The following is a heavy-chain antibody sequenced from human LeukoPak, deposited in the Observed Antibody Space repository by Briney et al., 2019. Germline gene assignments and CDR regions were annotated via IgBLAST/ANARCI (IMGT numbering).Heavy chain of an antibody. Sequence: SETLSLTCTVAGDSISSGSHYWGWIRLPPGNGLEWIGSIFYSGRTYYTPSLKSRVTMSLDTSKNQFSLRLTSVTAADTAVYYCARQVAVVEPSDPNWFDSWGQGTLVTVSS. CDR3: ARQVAVVEPSDPNWFDS. V-gene: IGHV4-39*07. CDR1: GDSISSGSHY. J-gene: IGHJ5*01. CDR2: IFYSGRT. D-gene: IGHD2-21*01.